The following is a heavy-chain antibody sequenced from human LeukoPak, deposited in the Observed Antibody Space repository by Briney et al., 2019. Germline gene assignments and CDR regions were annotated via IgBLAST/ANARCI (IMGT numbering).Heavy chain of an antibody. CDR1: GGSISSYY. J-gene: IGHJ4*02. CDR3: VRSGYGQPELDY. V-gene: IGHV4-59*12. Sequence: PSETLSLTCTVSGGSISSYYWSWIRQPPGKGLEWIGYIYYSGSTNYNPSLKSRVTISVDTSKNQFSLKLSSVTAADTAVYYCVRSGYGQPELDYWGQGTLVTVSS. CDR2: IYYSGST. D-gene: IGHD5-18*01.